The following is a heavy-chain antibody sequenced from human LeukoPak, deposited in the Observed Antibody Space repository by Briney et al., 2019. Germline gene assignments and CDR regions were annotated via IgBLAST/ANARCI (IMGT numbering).Heavy chain of an antibody. V-gene: IGHV3-48*03. CDR3: ARQYYYDSSGYYSL. J-gene: IGHJ3*01. CDR1: GFTFSSYE. Sequence: PGGSLRLSCAASGFTFSSYEMNWVRQAPGKGLEWVSYISSSDGTIYYADSVKGRFTFSSDNAKSSLYLQMNSLRAEDTAVYYCARQYYYDSSGYYSLWGQGTMVTVSS. CDR2: ISSSDGTI. D-gene: IGHD3-22*01.